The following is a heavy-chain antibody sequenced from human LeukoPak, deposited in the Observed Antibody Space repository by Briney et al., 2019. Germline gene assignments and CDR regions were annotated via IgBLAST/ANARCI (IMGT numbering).Heavy chain of an antibody. Sequence: SETLSLTCTVSGGSISSYYWSWIRQPPGKGLEWIGYIYYSGSTNYNPSLKSRVTISVDTSKNQFSLKLSSVTAADTAVYYCARRVVVITRDAFDIWGQGTMVTVPS. CDR3: ARRVVVITRDAFDI. J-gene: IGHJ3*02. CDR1: GGSISSYY. V-gene: IGHV4-59*01. D-gene: IGHD3-22*01. CDR2: IYYSGST.